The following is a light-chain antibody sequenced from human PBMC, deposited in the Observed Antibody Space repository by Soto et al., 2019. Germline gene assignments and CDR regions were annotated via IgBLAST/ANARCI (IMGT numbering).Light chain of an antibody. CDR1: QSVSSN. CDR2: GAS. Sequence: EIVMTQSPATLSVSPGERAALSCRASQSVSSNFAWYQQKPGQAPRLLIYGASTRATGIQARFSGSGSGTEFTLTISSLQSEDFAVYYCQQYNNWTYTFGQGTKLDIK. J-gene: IGKJ2*01. CDR3: QQYNNWTYT. V-gene: IGKV3-15*01.